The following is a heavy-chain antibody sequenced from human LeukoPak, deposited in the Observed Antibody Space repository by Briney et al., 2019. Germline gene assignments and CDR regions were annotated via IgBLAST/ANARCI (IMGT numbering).Heavy chain of an antibody. D-gene: IGHD3-10*01. CDR3: ARDNNYYGSGSYLGY. Sequence: GGSLRLSCAASGFNFNTFIMHWVRQAPGKGLEWVTFLRAGGPYGTEKFYADSVKGRFTISTDNSKNTLFLEMNSLRAEDTAVYYCARDNNYYGSGSYLGYWGQGTLVTVSS. V-gene: IGHV3-30*02. CDR1: GFNFNTFI. CDR2: LRAGGPYGTEK. J-gene: IGHJ4*02.